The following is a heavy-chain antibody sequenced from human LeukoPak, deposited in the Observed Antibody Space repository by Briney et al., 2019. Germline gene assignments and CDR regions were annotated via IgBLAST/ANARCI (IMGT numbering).Heavy chain of an antibody. CDR1: GFTFSRFW. V-gene: IGHV3-74*01. CDR2: INSDGSTA. Sequence: PGGSLRLSCAASGFTFSRFWMHWVRQAPGKGLMWVSRINSDGSTATYADSVKGRFTISRDNAKDTLYLEMSSLRAEDTAVYYCARGTMIQGDNWFDPWGQGTPVTVSS. D-gene: IGHD3-22*01. J-gene: IGHJ5*02. CDR3: ARGTMIQGDNWFDP.